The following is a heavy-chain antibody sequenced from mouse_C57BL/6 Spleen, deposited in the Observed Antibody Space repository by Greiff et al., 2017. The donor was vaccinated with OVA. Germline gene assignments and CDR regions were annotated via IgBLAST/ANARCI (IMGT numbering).Heavy chain of an antibody. CDR3: ARRGLYGYDGGAPFDY. J-gene: IGHJ2*01. Sequence: VQLQQSDAELVKPGASVKISCKVSGYTFTDHTIHWMKQRPEQGLEWIGYIYPRDGSTKYNEKFKGKATLTADKSSSTAYMQLNSLTSEDSAVHCCARRGLYGYDGGAPFDYWGQGTTLTVSS. V-gene: IGHV1-78*01. D-gene: IGHD2-2*01. CDR2: IYPRDGST. CDR1: GYTFTDHT.